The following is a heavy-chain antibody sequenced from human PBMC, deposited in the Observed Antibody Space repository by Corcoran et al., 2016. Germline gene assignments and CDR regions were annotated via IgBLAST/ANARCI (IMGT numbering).Heavy chain of an antibody. J-gene: IGHJ4*02. CDR1: GGSFSGYY. Sequence: QVQLPQWGAGLLKPSATLSLTCAVYGGSFSGYYWSWIRQPPGKGLEWIGEINHSGSTNYNPSLTSRVTISVDTSKNQFSLMRSSVTAAATAVYYCAGGHYDILTGYYSDYWGQGTLVTVSS. D-gene: IGHD3-9*01. V-gene: IGHV4-34*01. CDR2: INHSGST. CDR3: AGGHYDILTGYYSDY.